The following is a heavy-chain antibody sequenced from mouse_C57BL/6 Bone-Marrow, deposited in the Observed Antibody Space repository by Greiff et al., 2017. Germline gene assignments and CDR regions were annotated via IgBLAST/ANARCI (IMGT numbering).Heavy chain of an antibody. D-gene: IGHD1-1*01. CDR2: INPDSSTI. CDR1: GIDFSRYW. CDR3: AREGDYYGSSPYWYFDV. Sequence: EVHLVESGGGLVQPGGSLKLSCAASGIDFSRYWMSWVRRAPGKGLEWIGEINPDSSTINYAPSLKDKFIISRDNAKNTLYLQMSKVRSEDTALYYCAREGDYYGSSPYWYFDVWGTGTTVTVSS. V-gene: IGHV4-1*01. J-gene: IGHJ1*03.